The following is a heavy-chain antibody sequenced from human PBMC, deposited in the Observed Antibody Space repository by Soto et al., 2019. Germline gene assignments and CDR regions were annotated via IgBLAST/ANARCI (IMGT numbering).Heavy chain of an antibody. CDR2: LNHGGSS. V-gene: IGHV4-34*01. CDR1: GGSFSGHY. J-gene: IGHJ5*02. CDR3: ARGGRRLRQWLNWFDL. D-gene: IGHD6-19*01. Sequence: QVPPQQWGAGLLKPSETLSLTCAVYGGSFSGHYWSWIRQPPGKGLEWIGELNHGGSSNYNPALESRATRSVDTSKNQFSLKLSSVTAADTAVYYCARGGRRLRQWLNWFDLWGQGTLVTVSS.